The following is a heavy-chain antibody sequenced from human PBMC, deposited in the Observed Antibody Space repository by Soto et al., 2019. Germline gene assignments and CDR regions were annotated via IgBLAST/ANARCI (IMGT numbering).Heavy chain of an antibody. CDR3: ARSFGRDGYNYYSFDY. CDR2: INPSGGST. CDR1: GYTFTSYY. V-gene: IGHV1-46*01. D-gene: IGHD5-12*01. J-gene: IGHJ4*02. Sequence: ASVKVSCKASGYTFTSYYMHWVRQAPGQGLEWMGIINPSGGSTSYAQKFQGRVTMTRDTSTSTVYMELSSLRSEDTAVYYCARSFGRDGYNYYSFDYWGQGTMVTVSS.